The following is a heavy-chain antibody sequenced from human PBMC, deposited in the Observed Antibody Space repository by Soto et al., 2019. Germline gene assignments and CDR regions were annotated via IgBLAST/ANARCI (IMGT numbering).Heavy chain of an antibody. CDR1: GGSFSGYY. CDR2: INHSGST. Sequence: SETLSLTCAVYGGSFSGYYWSWIRQPPGKGLEWIGEINHSGSTNYNPSLKSRVTISVDTSKNQFSLKLSSVTAADTAVYYCASISSSSGASYWYYYYMDVWGKGTTVTVSS. CDR3: ASISSSSGASYWYYYYMDV. J-gene: IGHJ6*03. D-gene: IGHD6-6*01. V-gene: IGHV4-34*01.